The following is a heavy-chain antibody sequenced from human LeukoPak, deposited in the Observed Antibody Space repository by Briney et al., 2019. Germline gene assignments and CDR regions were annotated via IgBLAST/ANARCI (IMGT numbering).Heavy chain of an antibody. D-gene: IGHD1-1*01. CDR1: GFTFSSYD. J-gene: IGHJ4*02. Sequence: PGGSLRLSCAASGFTFSSYDMNWVRQAPGKGLEWVSYISSGASAIYYADSVEGRFTISRDNAQNSLYLQMNSLRAEDTAVYYCARIGNYYFDYWGQGTLVTVSS. CDR2: ISSGASAI. CDR3: ARIGNYYFDY. V-gene: IGHV3-48*03.